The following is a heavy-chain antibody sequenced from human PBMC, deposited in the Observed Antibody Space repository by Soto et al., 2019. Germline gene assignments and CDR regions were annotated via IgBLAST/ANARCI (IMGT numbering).Heavy chain of an antibody. Sequence: QVQLQESGPGLVRPSGTVSLTCAVSGVSISSDNWWGWVRQPPGKALEWIAELHHSGSTNYNPSLKGRVTMSVVPAKDLFSLTLNSVTAADTAFYYSARDQGSHPGDWGQGTLVSVSS. CDR3: ARDQGSHPGD. CDR1: GVSISSDNW. V-gene: IGHV4-4*02. J-gene: IGHJ4*02. CDR2: LHHSGST. D-gene: IGHD6-13*01.